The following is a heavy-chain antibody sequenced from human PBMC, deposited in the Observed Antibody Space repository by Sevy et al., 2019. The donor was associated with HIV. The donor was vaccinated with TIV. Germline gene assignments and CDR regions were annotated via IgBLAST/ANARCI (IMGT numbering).Heavy chain of an antibody. CDR3: ARDFSADY. J-gene: IGHJ4*02. V-gene: IGHV3-21*01. Sequence: GGSLRLSCAASGFTFSSYSMNWVRQAPGKGLEWVSSISGSSSYIYYADSVKGRFTISGDNAKNSLYLQMHSLRAEDMAVYCCARDFSADYWGQGTLVTVSS. CDR2: ISGSSSYI. CDR1: GFTFSSYS.